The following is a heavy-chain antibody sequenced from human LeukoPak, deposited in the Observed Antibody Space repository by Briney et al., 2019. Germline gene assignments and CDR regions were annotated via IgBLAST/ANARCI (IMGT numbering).Heavy chain of an antibody. V-gene: IGHV3-23*01. J-gene: IGHJ4*02. CDR3: VKGSAAVRPYYFDF. CDR1: GFTFSNYA. Sequence: GGSLRLSCAASGFTFSNYAVSWVRQAPGMGQEWISAISGGGGSTYHADSVKGRFTISRDNSKNTLYLQMNSLRVEDTALYFCVKGSAAVRPYYFDFWGQGTLVTVSS. D-gene: IGHD3-10*01. CDR2: ISGGGGST.